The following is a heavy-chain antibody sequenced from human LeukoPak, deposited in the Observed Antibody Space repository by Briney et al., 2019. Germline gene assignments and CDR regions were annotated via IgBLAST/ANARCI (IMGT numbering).Heavy chain of an antibody. V-gene: IGHV3-23*01. CDR3: ASLNTPAAIPRDAFDI. J-gene: IGHJ3*02. Sequence: GGSLRLSCAASGFTFSSFAMSWVRQAPGKGLDWASTISGSGGSTYYADSVKGRFTISRDNSKNALYLQMNSLRAEDTALYYCASLNTPAAIPRDAFDIWGLGTMVTVSS. CDR1: GFTFSSFA. CDR2: ISGSGGST. D-gene: IGHD2-2*02.